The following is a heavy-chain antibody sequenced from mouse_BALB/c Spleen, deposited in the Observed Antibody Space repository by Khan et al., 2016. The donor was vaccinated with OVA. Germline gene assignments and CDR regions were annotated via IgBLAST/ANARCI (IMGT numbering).Heavy chain of an antibody. D-gene: IGHD1-1*02. J-gene: IGHJ1*01. CDR1: GYTFTNYG. CDR3: ASGGYWYFDV. V-gene: IGHV9-3-1*01. CDR2: INTYTGEP. Sequence: QIQLVQSGPELKKPGETVMISCKASGYTFTNYGMNWVKQAPGKGLKWMGWINTYTGEPTYADDFKGRFVFSLETSASTAYLQINNLKNEDTATYFCASGGYWYFDVWGAGTTVTVSS.